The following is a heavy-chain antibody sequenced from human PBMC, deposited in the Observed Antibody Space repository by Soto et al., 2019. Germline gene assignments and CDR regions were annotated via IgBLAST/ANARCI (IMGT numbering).Heavy chain of an antibody. D-gene: IGHD6-13*01. CDR1: WYTFTRCG. CDR2: ISAYNGNT. Sequence: ASGKGSCKTSWYTFTRCGMHWGRPAPAQGLQWMGWISAYNGNTSCAQKIQGRVTITTDPSTSTAYMELRSLRSDDTALDYCARDSSSWYGSGDYWGQGTLVTVSS. J-gene: IGHJ4*02. V-gene: IGHV1-18*04. CDR3: ARDSSSWYGSGDY.